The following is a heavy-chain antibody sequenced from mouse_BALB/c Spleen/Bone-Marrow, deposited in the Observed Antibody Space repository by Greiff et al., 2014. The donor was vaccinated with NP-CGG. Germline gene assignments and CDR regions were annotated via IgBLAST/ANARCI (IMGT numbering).Heavy chain of an antibody. J-gene: IGHJ3*01. D-gene: IGHD1-1*01. CDR2: ISNGGGSI. Sequence: EVKLVESGGGLVQPGGSLKLSCAASGFTFSSYTMSWVRQTPEKRLVWVAYISNGGGSIYYPDTVKGRFTIPRDNDKNTLYLQMSSLKSEDTAMYYCASHYYDSSPFAYWGQGTLVTVSA. CDR3: ASHYYDSSPFAY. CDR1: GFTFSSYT. V-gene: IGHV5-12-2*01.